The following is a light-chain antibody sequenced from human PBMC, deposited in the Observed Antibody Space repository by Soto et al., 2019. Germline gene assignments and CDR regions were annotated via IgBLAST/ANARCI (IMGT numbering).Light chain of an antibody. CDR2: GAS. CDR3: QQTYSIPRT. J-gene: IGKJ2*01. V-gene: IGKV1-39*01. Sequence: DIQMTQSPSSLSASAGDRVTITCRASQNIARDLYWFQQKPGKAPNLLIYGASNLQSGVPSRFSGSGSGTDFTLTINNLQPEDFATYYCQQTYSIPRTFVQGTKLEIK. CDR1: QNIARD.